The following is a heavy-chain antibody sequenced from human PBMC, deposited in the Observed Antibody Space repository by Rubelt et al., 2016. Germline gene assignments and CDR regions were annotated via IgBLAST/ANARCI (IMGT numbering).Heavy chain of an antibody. V-gene: IGHV1-2*02. D-gene: IGHD2-15*01. CDR3: ARIGDCSGGSCYFVDDAFDI. CDR2: INPNSGGT. Sequence: HWVRQAPGQGLEWMGWINPNSGGTNYAQKFQGRVTMTRDTSISTAYMELSRLRSDDTAVYYCARIGDCSGGSCYFVDDAFDIWGQGTMVTVSS. J-gene: IGHJ3*02.